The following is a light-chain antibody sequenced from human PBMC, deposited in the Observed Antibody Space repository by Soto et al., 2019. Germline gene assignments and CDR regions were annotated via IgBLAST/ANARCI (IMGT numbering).Light chain of an antibody. V-gene: IGKV3-20*01. Sequence: PGERATLSCRASQGIASSYLAWFQQKPGQAPRLLIYGASSRATGIPDRFSGSGSRTDFTLTITRLESEDFAVYYCQQYGSSPRFTFGPGTKVDIK. CDR1: QGIASSY. J-gene: IGKJ3*01. CDR2: GAS. CDR3: QQYGSSPRFT.